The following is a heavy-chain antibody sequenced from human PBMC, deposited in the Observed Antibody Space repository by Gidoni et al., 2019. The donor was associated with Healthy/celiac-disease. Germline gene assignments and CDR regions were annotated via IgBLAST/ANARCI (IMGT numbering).Heavy chain of an antibody. J-gene: IGHJ5*02. CDR3: ARDYYDSSGYYLGWFDP. D-gene: IGHD3-22*01. V-gene: IGHV3-48*02. Sequence: EVQLVESGGGLVQPGGSLRLSCAASGFTFSSYSMNWVRQAPGKGLEWVSYISSSSSTIYYADSVKGRFTISRDNAKNSLYLQMNSLRDEDTAVYYCARDYYDSSGYYLGWFDPWGQGTLVTVSS. CDR2: ISSSSSTI. CDR1: GFTFSSYS.